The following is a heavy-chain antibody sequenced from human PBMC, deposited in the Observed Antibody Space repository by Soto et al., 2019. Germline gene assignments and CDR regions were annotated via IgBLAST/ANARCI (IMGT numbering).Heavy chain of an antibody. CDR3: ARYRVVVVPDAITYGMDI. V-gene: IGHV5-10-1*01. D-gene: IGHD2-2*01. J-gene: IGHJ6*04. CDR1: GYSFTSYA. Sequence: PGESLKISCKGSGYSFTSYAISRVLLMPGQGLERMGRIDPSDSSTNYSPSFQGNVTISADKSISTAYLHWSSLKASDTAMYYCARYRVVVVPDAITYGMDIWGERTTVTVSS. CDR2: IDPSDSST.